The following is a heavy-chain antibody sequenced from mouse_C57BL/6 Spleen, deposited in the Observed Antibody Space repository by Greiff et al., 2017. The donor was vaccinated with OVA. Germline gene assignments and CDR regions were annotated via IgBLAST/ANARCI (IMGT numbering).Heavy chain of an antibody. J-gene: IGHJ1*03. CDR3: AREVVPGYFDV. D-gene: IGHD6-2*01. CDR2: ISYDGSN. V-gene: IGHV3-6*01. Sequence: EVQRVESGPGLVKPSQSLSLTCSVTGYSITSGYYWNWIRQFPGNKLEWMGYISYDGSNNYNPSLKNRISITRDTSKNQFFLKLNSVTTEDTATYYCAREVVPGYFDVWGTGTTVTVSS. CDR1: GYSITSGYY.